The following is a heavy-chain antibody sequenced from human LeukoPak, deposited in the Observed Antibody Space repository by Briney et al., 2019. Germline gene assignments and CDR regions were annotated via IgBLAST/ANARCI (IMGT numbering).Heavy chain of an antibody. Sequence: ASVKVSCKASGYTFTGYYMHWVRQAPGQGLEWMGWINPNSGGTNYAQKFQGRVTITADKSTSTAYMELSSLRSEDTAVYYCARGSGAFRDGYKNYYYYYMDVWGKGTTVTVSS. CDR2: INPNSGGT. CDR3: ARGSGAFRDGYKNYYYYYMDV. CDR1: GYTFTGYY. D-gene: IGHD5-24*01. J-gene: IGHJ6*03. V-gene: IGHV1-2*02.